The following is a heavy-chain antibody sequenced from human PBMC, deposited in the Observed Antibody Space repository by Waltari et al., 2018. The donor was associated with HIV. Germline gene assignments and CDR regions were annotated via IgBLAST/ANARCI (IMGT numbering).Heavy chain of an antibody. V-gene: IGHV2-5*01. D-gene: IGHD3-22*01. CDR1: GFSLSTSGVG. J-gene: IGHJ4*02. CDR3: AHGSIGALSGYFDY. Sequence: QITLKESGPTLVKPTQTLTLTCTFSGFSLSTSGVGVGWIRQPPGKALEWLALIYWNDDKRYSPSLKSRLTITKDTSKNQVVLTMTNMDPVDTATYYCAHGSIGALSGYFDYWGQGTLVTVSS. CDR2: IYWNDDK.